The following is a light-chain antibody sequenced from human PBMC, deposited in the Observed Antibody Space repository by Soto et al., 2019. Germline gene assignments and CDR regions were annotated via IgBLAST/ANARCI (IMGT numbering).Light chain of an antibody. J-gene: IGLJ2*01. CDR3: KSYDSSLGGYVV. CDR2: GNS. V-gene: IGLV1-40*01. CDR1: SSNIGAGYD. Sequence: QSVLTQPPSVSGAPGQRVTISCTGSSSNIGAGYDVHWYQQLPGTAPKLLIYGNSNRPSGVPDRFSGSKSGTSASLAITGLQADDEADYYCKSYDSSLGGYVVFGGGTKLTVL.